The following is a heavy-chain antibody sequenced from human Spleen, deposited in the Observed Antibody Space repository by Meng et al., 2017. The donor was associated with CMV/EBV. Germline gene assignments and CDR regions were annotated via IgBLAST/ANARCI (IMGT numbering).Heavy chain of an antibody. V-gene: IGHV1-69*10. Sequence: KVSCKASGGTFSSYAISWVRQAPGQGLEWMGGIIPILGIANYAQKFQGRVTITADKSTSTAYMELSSLRSEDTAVYYCARGRLDSGYDRTFDYWGQGTLVTVSS. D-gene: IGHD5-12*01. CDR1: GGTFSSYA. CDR2: IIPILGIA. J-gene: IGHJ4*02. CDR3: ARGRLDSGYDRTFDY.